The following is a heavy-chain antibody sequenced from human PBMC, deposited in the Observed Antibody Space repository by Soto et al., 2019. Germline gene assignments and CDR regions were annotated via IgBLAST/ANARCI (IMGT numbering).Heavy chain of an antibody. J-gene: IGHJ5*02. CDR1: GGSISSGGYS. CDR3: ARFWGADGWLDP. Sequence: SETLSLTCAVSGGSISSGGYSWSWIRQPPGKGLEWIGYIYHSGSTYYNPSLKSRVTISVDRSKNQFSLKLSSVTAADTAVYYCARFWGADGWLDPWGQGTLVTVYS. D-gene: IGHD7-27*01. CDR2: IYHSGST. V-gene: IGHV4-30-2*01.